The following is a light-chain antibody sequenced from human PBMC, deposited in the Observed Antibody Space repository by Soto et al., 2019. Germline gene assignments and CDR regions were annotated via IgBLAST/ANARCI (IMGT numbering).Light chain of an antibody. CDR1: QSVSSSY. J-gene: IGKJ2*01. CDR2: GAS. V-gene: IGKV3-20*01. CDR3: HQYGSSPPYT. Sequence: EIVLTQAPGTLSLSPGERATLSCRASQSVSSSYLAWYQQKPGQAPRLLIYGASSRATGIPDRFSGSGSGTDFTLTIIRLEPDDFAVYYCHQYGSSPPYTFGQGTTLEIK.